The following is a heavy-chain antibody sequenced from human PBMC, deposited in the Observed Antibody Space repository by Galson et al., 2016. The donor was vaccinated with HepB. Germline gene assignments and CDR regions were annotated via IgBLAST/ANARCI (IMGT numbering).Heavy chain of an antibody. CDR2: IYFNGRNI. Sequence: SLRLSCAASGFSFTEYGMHWVRQAPGKGWEWLAVIYFNGRNIYYADSVKGRFTISRDTSKNKLYLQMNSLRAEDTAVYYCVRDRATYDSSGYWSDYWGQGALVTVSS. V-gene: IGHV3-33*01. CDR3: VRDRATYDSSGYWSDY. J-gene: IGHJ4*02. D-gene: IGHD3-22*01. CDR1: GFSFTEYG.